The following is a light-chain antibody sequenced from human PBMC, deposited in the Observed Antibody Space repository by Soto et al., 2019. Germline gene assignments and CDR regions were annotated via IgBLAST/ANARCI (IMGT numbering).Light chain of an antibody. J-gene: IGLJ1*01. V-gene: IGLV1-51*01. CDR1: SSNIGGNS. Sequence: QSVMTQPPSVSAAPGQTVTISCSGSSSNIGGNSVSWYQQLPGTAPKLLIYDANKRPSGIPDRFSGSKSGTSATLGITGFQTGDEADYYCGSWDSSLSAYVFGTGTKLTVL. CDR2: DAN. CDR3: GSWDSSLSAYV.